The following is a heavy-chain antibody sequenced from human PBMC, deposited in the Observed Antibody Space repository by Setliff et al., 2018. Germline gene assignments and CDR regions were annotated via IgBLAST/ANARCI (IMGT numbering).Heavy chain of an antibody. J-gene: IGHJ4*02. CDR2: IHQDGSER. CDR1: GFTFGSYW. CDR3: VRDWASGDDH. D-gene: IGHD3-10*01. V-gene: IGHV3-7*01. Sequence: GWSLRLSCAASGFTFGSYWMTWVRQAPEKGLEWVANIHQDGSERHYVDSVKGRFTISRDNAKNSLFLQMNILEVEDTAVYYCVRDWASGDDHWGRGTLVTVSS.